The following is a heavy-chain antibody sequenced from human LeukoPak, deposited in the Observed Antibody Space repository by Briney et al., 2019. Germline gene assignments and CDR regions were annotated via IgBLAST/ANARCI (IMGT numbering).Heavy chain of an antibody. J-gene: IGHJ5*02. CDR2: IYHTGST. CDR1: IYSISHGYY. D-gene: IGHD6-13*01. CDR3: ARSVSSIRSWFDH. Sequence: SETLSLTCSVSIYSISHGYYWGWIRQPPGKGLEWIANIYHTGSTYYNPSLESRVYISIDTSKNQFYLNLHSATAADTAIYYCARSVSSIRSWFDHWGQGTLVIVSS. V-gene: IGHV4-38-2*02.